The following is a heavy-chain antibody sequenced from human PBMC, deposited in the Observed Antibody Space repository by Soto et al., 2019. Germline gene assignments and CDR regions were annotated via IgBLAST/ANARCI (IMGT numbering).Heavy chain of an antibody. D-gene: IGHD7-27*01. V-gene: IGHV3-23*01. CDR1: GFTFSSYA. CDR3: AKDLSANWGRYYSYYGMDV. J-gene: IGHJ6*02. CDR2: ISGSGGST. Sequence: GGSLRLSCAASGFTFSSYAMSWVRQAPGKGLEWVSAISGSGGSTYYADSVKGRFTISRDNSKNTLYLQMNSLRAEDTAVYYCAKDLSANWGRYYSYYGMDVWGQGTTVTVSS.